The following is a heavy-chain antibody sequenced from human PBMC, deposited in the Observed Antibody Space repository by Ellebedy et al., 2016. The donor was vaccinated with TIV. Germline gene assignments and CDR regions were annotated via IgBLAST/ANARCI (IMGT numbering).Heavy chain of an antibody. V-gene: IGHV5-51*01. CDR2: IYPGDSDT. CDR1: GYSFTSYW. Sequence: GESLKISCKGSGYSFTSYWIGWVRQMPGKGLEWMGIIYPGDSDTRYSPSFQGQVTISADKSISTAYLQWSSLKASDTAMYYCARQGHYDILTGYLISGNWFDPWGQGTLVTVSS. CDR3: ARQGHYDILTGYLISGNWFDP. J-gene: IGHJ5*02. D-gene: IGHD3-9*01.